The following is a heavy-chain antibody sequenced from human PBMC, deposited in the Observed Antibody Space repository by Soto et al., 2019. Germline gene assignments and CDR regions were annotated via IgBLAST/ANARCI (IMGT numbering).Heavy chain of an antibody. V-gene: IGHV3-30*18. Sequence: QVQLVESGGGVVQPGRSLRLSCAASGFTFSSYGMHWVRQAPGKGLEWVAVISYDGSNKYYADSVKGRFTISRDNSKNTLYVKMNSMRADDTAVYYCAKEEYYDSSGYYLPNFDYWGQGTLVTVSS. D-gene: IGHD3-22*01. CDR2: ISYDGSNK. J-gene: IGHJ4*02. CDR1: GFTFSSYG. CDR3: AKEEYYDSSGYYLPNFDY.